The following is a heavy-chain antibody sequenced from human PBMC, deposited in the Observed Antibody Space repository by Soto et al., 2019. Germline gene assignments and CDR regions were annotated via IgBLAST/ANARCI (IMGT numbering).Heavy chain of an antibody. CDR1: GFTFSSYA. Sequence: GGSLRLSCAASGFTFSSYAMSWVRQAPGKGLEWVSAISGSGGSTYYADSVKGRFTISRDNSKNTLYLQMNSLRAEDTAVYYCAKDLPTDYGDYGVNDAFDIWGQGTMVTVSS. J-gene: IGHJ3*02. CDR2: ISGSGGST. CDR3: AKDLPTDYGDYGVNDAFDI. V-gene: IGHV3-23*01. D-gene: IGHD4-17*01.